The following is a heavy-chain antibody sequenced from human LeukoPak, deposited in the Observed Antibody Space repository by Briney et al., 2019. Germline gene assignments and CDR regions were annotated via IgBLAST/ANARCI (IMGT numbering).Heavy chain of an antibody. CDR1: GYTFTSYY. V-gene: IGHV1-46*01. D-gene: IGHD6-19*01. J-gene: IGHJ4*02. CDR3: ARDRRRGWYLTSKVDY. CDR2: INPSGGST. Sequence: ASVKVSCKASGYTFTSYYMHWVRQAPGQGLEWMGIINPSGGSTSYAQKFQGRVTMTRDTSTSTDYMELSSLRSEDTAVYYCARDRRRGWYLTSKVDYWGQGTLVTVSS.